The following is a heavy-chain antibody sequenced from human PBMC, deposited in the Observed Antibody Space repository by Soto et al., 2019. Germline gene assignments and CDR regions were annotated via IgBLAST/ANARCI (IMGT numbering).Heavy chain of an antibody. CDR1: GDSISNYY. CDR3: ATEVELATNTLVSY. Sequence: SETLSLTCTVSGDSISNYYWSWIRQPPGKGLEYIGYIYYSGNINYNPSLKSRVTISVDTSKNQFSLKLSSVTAADTAVYYWATEVELATNTLVSYWGQGTLVTVSS. J-gene: IGHJ4*02. D-gene: IGHD5-12*01. V-gene: IGHV4-59*12. CDR2: IYYSGNI.